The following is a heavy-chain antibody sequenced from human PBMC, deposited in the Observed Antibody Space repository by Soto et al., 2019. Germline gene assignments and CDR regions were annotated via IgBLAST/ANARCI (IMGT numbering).Heavy chain of an antibody. J-gene: IGHJ6*03. CDR3: TTGTTRTPYYYYMDV. V-gene: IGHV3-15*01. CDR2: IKSKADGGTT. D-gene: IGHD3-3*01. Sequence: PGGSLRLSCAASGFTFSSSSMSWVRQAPGKGLEWVGRIKSKADGGTTDYAAPVKGRFTISRDDSKNTLYLQMNRLKTEDTAVYYCTTGTTRTPYYYYMDVWGKGTTVTVSS. CDR1: GFTFSSSS.